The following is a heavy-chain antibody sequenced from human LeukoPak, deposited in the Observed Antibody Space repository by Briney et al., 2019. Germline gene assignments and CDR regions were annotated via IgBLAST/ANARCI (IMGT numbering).Heavy chain of an antibody. Sequence: PGRSLRLSCAASGFKFDDHAMHWVRQAPGKGLEWVSTISWTSGNILYADSVKGRFTISRDNAKKSLYLQMNSLRAEDTAVYYCAKGPLYDSTGYYNWFDPWGQGTLVTVSS. J-gene: IGHJ5*02. D-gene: IGHD3-22*01. CDR1: GFKFDDHA. CDR3: AKGPLYDSTGYYNWFDP. CDR2: ISWTSGNI. V-gene: IGHV3-9*01.